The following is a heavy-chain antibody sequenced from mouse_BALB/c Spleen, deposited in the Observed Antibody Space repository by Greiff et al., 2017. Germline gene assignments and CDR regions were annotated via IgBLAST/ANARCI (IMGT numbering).Heavy chain of an antibody. Sequence: LKESGPELVKPGALVKISCKASGYTFTSYDINWVKQTPGQGLEWIGWICPGDGSTKYNERFKGKATLTADKSSSTAYMQLSSLTSENSAVCCCARTFGEAMDYWGQGTSVTVSS. CDR3: ARTFGEAMDY. D-gene: IGHD2-13*01. CDR2: ICPGDGST. V-gene: IGHV1S33*01. J-gene: IGHJ4*01. CDR1: GYTFTSYD.